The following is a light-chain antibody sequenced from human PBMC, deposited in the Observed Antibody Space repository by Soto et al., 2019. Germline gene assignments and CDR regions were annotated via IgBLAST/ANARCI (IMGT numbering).Light chain of an antibody. J-gene: IGKJ5*01. CDR1: QTVRNNY. Sequence: EFVLTQSPGTLSLSPGERATLSCRASQTVRNNYLAWYQQKPGQAPRLLIYGASSRATGIPDRFSGSGSGTDFTLTISSLEPEDFAVYYCQHYGGSPLTFGQGTRLEI. CDR3: QHYGGSPLT. CDR2: GAS. V-gene: IGKV3-20*01.